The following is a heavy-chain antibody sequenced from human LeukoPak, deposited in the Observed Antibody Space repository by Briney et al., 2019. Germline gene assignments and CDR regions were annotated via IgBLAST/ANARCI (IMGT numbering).Heavy chain of an antibody. D-gene: IGHD2-2*02. J-gene: IGHJ4*02. Sequence: ASVKVSCKASGYTFTSYGISWLRQAPGQGLEWMGWISAYNGNTNYAQKLQGRVTMTTDTSTSTAYMELRSLRSDDTAVYYCASPWCSSTSCYRGLVGYWGQGTLVTVSS. CDR3: ASPWCSSTSCYRGLVGY. V-gene: IGHV1-18*01. CDR2: ISAYNGNT. CDR1: GYTFTSYG.